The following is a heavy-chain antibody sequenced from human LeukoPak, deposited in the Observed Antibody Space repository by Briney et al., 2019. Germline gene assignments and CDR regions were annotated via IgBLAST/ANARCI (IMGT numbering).Heavy chain of an antibody. D-gene: IGHD5-18*01. CDR2: IYTSGST. J-gene: IGHJ6*03. V-gene: IGHV4-4*07. Sequence: NPSETLSLTCTVSGGSISSYYWSWIRQPAGKGLEWIGRIYTSGSTNYNPSLKSRVTMSVDTSKNQFSLKLSSVTAADTAVYYCAREVDTAMGHYYYYYMDVWGKGTTVTISS. CDR1: GGSISSYY. CDR3: AREVDTAMGHYYYYYMDV.